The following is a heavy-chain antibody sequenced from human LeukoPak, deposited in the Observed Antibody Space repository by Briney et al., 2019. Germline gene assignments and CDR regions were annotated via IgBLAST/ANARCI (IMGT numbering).Heavy chain of an antibody. Sequence: ASVKVSCKASGYTFTSYDINWVRQATGQGLEWMGWMNPNSGNTGYAQKFQGRVTITRNTSISTAYMELSSLRSEDTAVYYCARAPLGGSYWMYYYYYVDVWGKGTTVTVSS. V-gene: IGHV1-8*03. J-gene: IGHJ6*03. CDR2: MNPNSGNT. CDR1: GYTFTSYD. D-gene: IGHD1-26*01. CDR3: ARAPLGGSYWMYYYYYVDV.